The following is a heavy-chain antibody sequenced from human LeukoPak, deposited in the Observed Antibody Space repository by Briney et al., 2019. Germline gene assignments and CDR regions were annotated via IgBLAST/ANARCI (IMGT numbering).Heavy chain of an antibody. CDR2: IIPIFGTA. D-gene: IGHD2-2*03. J-gene: IGHJ5*02. CDR3: ARVDIVVVPAAHNWFDP. CDR1: GGTFSSYA. Sequence: ASVKVSCKASGGTFSSYAISWVRQAPGQGLEWMGGIIPIFGTANYAQKFQGRVTITADKSTSTAYMELSRLRSEDTAVYYCARVDIVVVPAAHNWFDPWGQGTLVTVSS. V-gene: IGHV1-69*06.